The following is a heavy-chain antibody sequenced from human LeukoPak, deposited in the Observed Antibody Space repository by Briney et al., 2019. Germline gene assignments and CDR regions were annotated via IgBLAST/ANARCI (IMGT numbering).Heavy chain of an antibody. CDR1: GFTFSSYA. D-gene: IGHD2-2*03. CDR3: AKVDIVVVPAADL. Sequence: PGGSLRPSCAASGFTFSSYAMSWVRQAPGKGLEWVSSISGSGGSTYYADSVKGRFTISRDNSKNTLYLQMNGLRAEDTAVYYCAKVDIVVVPAADLWGQGTLVTVSS. CDR2: ISGSGGST. J-gene: IGHJ5*02. V-gene: IGHV3-23*01.